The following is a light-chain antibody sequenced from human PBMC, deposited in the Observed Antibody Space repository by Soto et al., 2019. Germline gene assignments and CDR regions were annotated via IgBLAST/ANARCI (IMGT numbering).Light chain of an antibody. CDR1: QSISSW. V-gene: IGKV1-5*03. J-gene: IGKJ4*01. CDR3: QQYNSYSLT. Sequence: DIQMTQSPSILSASVGDRVTITCRASQSISSWLAWYQQKPGKAPKLLIYKASSLESGVPSRFGGSGSGTEFTLTISSLQPDDFATYYCQQYNSYSLTFGGGTKVEIK. CDR2: KAS.